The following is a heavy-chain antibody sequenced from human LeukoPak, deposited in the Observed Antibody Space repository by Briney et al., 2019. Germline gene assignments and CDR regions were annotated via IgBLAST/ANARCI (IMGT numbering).Heavy chain of an antibody. V-gene: IGHV3-74*01. Sequence: PGGSLRLSCAASGFTFSSYWMHWVRQAPGKGLAWVSRINSDGSSTSYADSVKGRFTISRDNAKNTLYLQMNSLRAEDTAVYYCARDSYVWGSYKGAFDYWGQGTLVTVSS. CDR2: INSDGSST. D-gene: IGHD3-16*01. J-gene: IGHJ4*02. CDR1: GFTFSSYW. CDR3: ARDSYVWGSYKGAFDY.